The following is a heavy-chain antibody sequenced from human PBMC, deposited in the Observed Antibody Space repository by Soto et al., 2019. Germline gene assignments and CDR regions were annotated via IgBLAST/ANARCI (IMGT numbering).Heavy chain of an antibody. V-gene: IGHV3-7*05. Sequence: GGSLRLSCAASGLTFRSYWMSWVRQAPGKGLEWVANIKEDGSEKYYVDSVKGRFTISRDNAENSLDLQMNSLRAEDTAVYHCARGGSGSRYRSFDLWGRGTLVTVSS. CDR3: ARGGSGSRYRSFDL. J-gene: IGHJ2*01. CDR1: GLTFRSYW. CDR2: IKEDGSEK. D-gene: IGHD1-26*01.